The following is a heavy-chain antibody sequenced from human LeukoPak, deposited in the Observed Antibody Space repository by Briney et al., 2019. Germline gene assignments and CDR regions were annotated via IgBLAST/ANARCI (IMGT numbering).Heavy chain of an antibody. V-gene: IGHV3-23*01. CDR3: AKDALVVPAAIRVYYYMDV. Sequence: GGSLRLSSAASGFTFSSYAMSWVRQAPGKGLEWVSAISGSGGSTYYADSVKGRFTISRDNSKNTLYLQMNSLRAEDTAVYYCAKDALVVPAAIRVYYYMDVWGKGTTVTVSS. CDR1: GFTFSSYA. CDR2: ISGSGGST. J-gene: IGHJ6*03. D-gene: IGHD2-2*01.